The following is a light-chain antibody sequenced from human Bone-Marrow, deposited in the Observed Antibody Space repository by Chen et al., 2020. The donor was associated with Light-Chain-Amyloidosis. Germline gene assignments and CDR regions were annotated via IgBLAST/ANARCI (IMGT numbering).Light chain of an antibody. CDR2: KAS. Sequence: DIQMTQSPSTLSASIGDRVTITCRASQSISDWLAWYQQKPGKAPRLLIYKASSLGSGVPSRFRGSGSGTEFTLTISGLQPDDFATYYCQRYDSFPYTFGPGTKLEIK. CDR1: QSISDW. J-gene: IGKJ2*01. CDR3: QRYDSFPYT. V-gene: IGKV1-5*03.